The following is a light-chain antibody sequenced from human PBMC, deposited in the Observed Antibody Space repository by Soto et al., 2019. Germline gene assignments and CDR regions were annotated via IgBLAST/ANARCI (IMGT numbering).Light chain of an antibody. CDR2: LGS. CDR3: MQSLQTRT. CDR1: QSLLHRSGYYF. Sequence: DIVVTQSPLSLSVTPGEPASISCRSSQSLLHRSGYYFLDWYLQKPGQSPQVLIYLGSTRASGVHDRFSGSGSGTDFTLEISRVEAEDVGVYYCMQSLQTRTFGQGTKVEIK. J-gene: IGKJ1*01. V-gene: IGKV2-28*01.